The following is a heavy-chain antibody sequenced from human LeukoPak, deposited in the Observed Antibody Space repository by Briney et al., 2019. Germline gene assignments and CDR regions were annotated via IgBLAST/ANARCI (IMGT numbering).Heavy chain of an antibody. CDR2: IYTSGST. D-gene: IGHD2-2*01. V-gene: IGHV4-61*02. J-gene: IGHJ3*02. Sequence: SQTLSLTCTVSGGSISSGSYYWSWIRQPAGKGLEWIGRIYTSGSTNYNPSLKSRVTISVDTSKDQFSLKLSSVTAADTAVYYCARVRYCSSTSCWMYDAFDIWGQGTMVTVSS. CDR1: GGSISSGSYY. CDR3: ARVRYCSSTSCWMYDAFDI.